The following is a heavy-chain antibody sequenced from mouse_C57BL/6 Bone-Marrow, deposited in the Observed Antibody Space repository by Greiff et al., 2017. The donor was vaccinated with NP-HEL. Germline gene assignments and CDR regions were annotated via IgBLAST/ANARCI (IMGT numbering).Heavy chain of an antibody. Sequence: QLQQSGAELARPGASVKLSCKASGYTFTSYGISWVKQRTGQGLEWIGEIYPRSGNTYYNEKFKGKATLTADKSSSTAYMELRSLTSEDAAVYFCARSFDYDRPYYFGDWGQGTTLTVSS. V-gene: IGHV1-81*01. D-gene: IGHD2-4*01. CDR2: IYPRSGNT. CDR3: ARSFDYDRPYYFGD. J-gene: IGHJ2*01. CDR1: GYTFTSYG.